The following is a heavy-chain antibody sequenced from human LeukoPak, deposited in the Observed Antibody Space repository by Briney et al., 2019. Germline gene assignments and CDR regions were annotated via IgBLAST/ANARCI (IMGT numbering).Heavy chain of an antibody. CDR1: GFTFSSYA. CDR3: ARYSSSWGLFDY. J-gene: IGHJ4*02. D-gene: IGHD6-13*01. Sequence: PGRSLRLSCAASGFTFSSYAMHWFRQAPGKGLEWVAVISYDGSNKYYADSVKGRFTISRDNSKNTLYLQMNSLRAEDTAVYYCARYSSSWGLFDYWGQGTLVTVSS. V-gene: IGHV3-30*04. CDR2: ISYDGSNK.